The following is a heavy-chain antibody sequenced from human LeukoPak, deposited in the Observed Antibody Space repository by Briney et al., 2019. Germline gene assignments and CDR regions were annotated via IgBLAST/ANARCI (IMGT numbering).Heavy chain of an antibody. V-gene: IGHV3-74*01. CDR3: AGGYSYGYYYFDY. CDR1: GFTFSRNW. Sequence: GGSLRLSCAASGFTFSRNWMHWVRQAPGKGLVWVSGINSDGSRTNYADSVKGRFTISRDNAKNTLYLQMHSLRVEDTAVYYCAGGYSYGYYYFDYWGQGTLVTVSS. J-gene: IGHJ4*02. CDR2: INSDGSRT. D-gene: IGHD5-18*01.